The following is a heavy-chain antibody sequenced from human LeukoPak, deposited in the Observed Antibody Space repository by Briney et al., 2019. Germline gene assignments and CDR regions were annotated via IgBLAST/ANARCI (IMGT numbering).Heavy chain of an antibody. CDR3: ARARMESVGYYYYMDV. CDR2: ISSDRSHK. V-gene: IGHV3-30*01. Sequence: GGSLRLSCAASGVSMSPYPMHWVRQAAGKGLAWVGFISSDRSHKYYAASVKGRFTISRDNSNNTLYLQIHSLRPEDTAVYYCARARMESVGYYYYMDVWGKGTTVTVSS. D-gene: IGHD1-1*01. J-gene: IGHJ6*03. CDR1: GVSMSPYP.